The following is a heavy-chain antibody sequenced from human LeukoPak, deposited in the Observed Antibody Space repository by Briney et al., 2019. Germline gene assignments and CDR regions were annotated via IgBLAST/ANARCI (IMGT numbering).Heavy chain of an antibody. D-gene: IGHD6-19*01. CDR2: IFGSGGSA. J-gene: IGHJ4*02. V-gene: IGHV3-23*01. CDR1: GFAFSSYA. Sequence: GGSLRLSCTASGFAFSSYAMYWVRQAPGKGLEWVSGIFGSGGSAHYADSVKGRFTISRDNSKNTVYLQMNSLRAEDTAVYYCGKTTTGYSSGRYPAWPVDYWGQGTLVTVSS. CDR3: GKTTTGYSSGRYPAWPVDY.